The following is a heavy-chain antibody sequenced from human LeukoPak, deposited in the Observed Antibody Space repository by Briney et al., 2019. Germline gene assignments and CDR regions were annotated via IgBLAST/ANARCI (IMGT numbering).Heavy chain of an antibody. CDR2: IYYSGST. J-gene: IGHJ4*02. CDR1: GGSISSYY. Sequence: SETLSLTCTVSGGSISSYYWSWIRQPPGKGLEWIGYIYYSGSTNYNPSLKSRVTISVDTSKNQFSLKLSSVTAADTAVYYCARGEYSGSPPDYWGQGTLVTVSS. CDR3: ARGEYSGSPPDY. V-gene: IGHV4-59*01. D-gene: IGHD1-26*01.